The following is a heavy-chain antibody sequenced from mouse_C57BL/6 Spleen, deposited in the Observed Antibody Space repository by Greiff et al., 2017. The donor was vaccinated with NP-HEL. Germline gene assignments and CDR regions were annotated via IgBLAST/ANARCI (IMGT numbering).Heavy chain of an antibody. D-gene: IGHD2-1*01. V-gene: IGHV1-82*01. J-gene: IGHJ2*01. Sequence: QVQLQQSGPELVKPGASVKISCKASGYAFSSSWMNWVKQRPGKGLEWIGRIYPGDGDTNYNGKFKGKATLTADKSSSTAYMQLSSLTSEDSAVYFCARKGDYGNYPPFDYWGQGTTLTVSS. CDR3: ARKGDYGNYPPFDY. CDR1: GYAFSSSW. CDR2: IYPGDGDT.